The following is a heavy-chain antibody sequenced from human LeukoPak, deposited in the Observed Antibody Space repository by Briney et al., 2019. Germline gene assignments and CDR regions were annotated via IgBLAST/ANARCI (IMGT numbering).Heavy chain of an antibody. Sequence: GGSLRLSCAASGFTFSLYWMNWVRRAPGKGLEWVANIKQDGSEKNYVDSAKGRFTISRDNAKNSLYLQMNNLRVEDTAMYYCAGGTGFIIKDWGQGTLVTVSS. J-gene: IGHJ4*02. V-gene: IGHV3-7*03. CDR3: AGGTGFIIKD. CDR2: IKQDGSEK. D-gene: IGHD3-9*01. CDR1: GFTFSLYW.